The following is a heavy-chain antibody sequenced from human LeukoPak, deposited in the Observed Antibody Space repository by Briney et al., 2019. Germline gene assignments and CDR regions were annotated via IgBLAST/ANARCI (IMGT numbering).Heavy chain of an antibody. D-gene: IGHD3-10*01. J-gene: IGHJ4*02. CDR2: IWYDGSNK. CDR1: GFTFSSYG. CDR3: ARSMVRGVSREDY. V-gene: IGHV3-33*01. Sequence: GGSLRLSCAASGFTFSSYGMHWVRQAPGKGLEWVAVIWYDGSNKYYADSVKGRFTISRDNSKNTLYPQMNSLRAEDTAVYYCARSMVRGVSREDYWGQGTLVTVSS.